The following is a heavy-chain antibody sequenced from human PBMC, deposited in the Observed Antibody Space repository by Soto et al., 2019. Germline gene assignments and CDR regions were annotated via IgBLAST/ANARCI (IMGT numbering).Heavy chain of an antibody. CDR2: INSDGSST. J-gene: IGHJ6*02. D-gene: IGHD1-26*01. CDR1: GFTFSDDC. Sequence: LRLPCAASGFTFSDDCMHCVSQAPGKGLVWVSRINSDGSSTSYADSVKGRFTISRDNAKNTLYLQMNSLRAEDTAVYYCARGRSGSYYDYYYGMDVWGQGTTVTVSS. CDR3: ARGRSGSYYDYYYGMDV. V-gene: IGHV3-74*01.